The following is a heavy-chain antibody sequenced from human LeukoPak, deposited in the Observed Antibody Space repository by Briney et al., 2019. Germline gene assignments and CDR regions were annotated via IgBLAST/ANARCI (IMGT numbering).Heavy chain of an antibody. J-gene: IGHJ3*02. V-gene: IGHV3-21*04. CDR3: AREGIFFQQQLYDVFDM. D-gene: IGHD3-9*01. CDR2: ISRSGKNI. CDR1: GFTFSSYT. Sequence: GGSLRLSCAASGFTFSSYTMNWVRQAPGKGLEWVSSISRSGKNIYYADSVKGRFTISRDNAKNSLNLQMNSLRAEDTAVYYCAREGIFFQQQLYDVFDMWGQETMVSVSS.